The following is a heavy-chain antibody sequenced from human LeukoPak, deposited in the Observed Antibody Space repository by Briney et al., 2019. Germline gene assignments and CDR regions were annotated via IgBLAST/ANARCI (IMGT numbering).Heavy chain of an antibody. CDR2: IRYDGSNT. J-gene: IGHJ4*02. CDR3: AKNAGYSYGLYYFDY. D-gene: IGHD5-18*01. V-gene: IGHV3-30*02. Sequence: PGGSLRLSCAASGFTFSSYGMHWVRQAPGKGLEWVAFIRYDGSNTYYADSVKGRFTISRDNSKNTVHLQMDSLRAEDSAVYYCAKNAGYSYGLYYFDYWGQGTLVTVSS. CDR1: GFTFSSYG.